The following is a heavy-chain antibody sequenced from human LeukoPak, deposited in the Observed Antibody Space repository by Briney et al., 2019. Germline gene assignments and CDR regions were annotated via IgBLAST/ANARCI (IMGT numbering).Heavy chain of an antibody. CDR2: INSDGSST. CDR1: GFTFSSYA. J-gene: IGHJ4*02. D-gene: IGHD5-12*01. V-gene: IGHV3-74*01. CDR3: ARGQHGLYNGDYFDY. Sequence: PGGSLRLSCAASGFTFSSYAMSWVRQAPGKGLVWVSRINSDGSSTSYADSVKGRFTISRDNAKNTLYLQMNSLRAEDTAVYYCARGQHGLYNGDYFDYWGQGTLVTVSS.